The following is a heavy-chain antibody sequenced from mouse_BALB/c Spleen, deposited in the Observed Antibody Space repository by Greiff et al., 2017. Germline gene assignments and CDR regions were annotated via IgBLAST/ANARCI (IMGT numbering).Heavy chain of an antibody. V-gene: IGHV1-4*01. D-gene: IGHD1-2*01. CDR1: GYTFTSYT. J-gene: IGHJ4*01. CDR2: INPSSGYT. CDR3: ARFITTANYAMDY. Sequence: VQLQQSGAELARPGASVKMSCKASGYTFTSYTMHWVKQRPGQGLEWIGYINPSSGYTNYNQKFKDKATLTADKSSSTAYMQLSSLTSEDSAVYYCARFITTANYAMDYWGQGTSVTVSS.